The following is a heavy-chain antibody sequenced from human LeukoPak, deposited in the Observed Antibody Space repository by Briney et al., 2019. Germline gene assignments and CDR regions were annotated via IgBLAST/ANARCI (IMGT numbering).Heavy chain of an antibody. J-gene: IGHJ5*02. CDR1: GGSISSGGYY. D-gene: IGHD2-15*01. Sequence: SQTLTLTCTVSGGSISSGGYYWSWIRQHPGKGLEWIGYIYYSRSTYYNPSLKSRVTISVDTSKNQFSQMLSTVTAADTAVYYCASFVVVVAATPKKSASWFDPWGQGTLVTVSS. CDR2: IYYSRST. CDR3: ASFVVVVAATPKKSASWFDP. V-gene: IGHV4-31*03.